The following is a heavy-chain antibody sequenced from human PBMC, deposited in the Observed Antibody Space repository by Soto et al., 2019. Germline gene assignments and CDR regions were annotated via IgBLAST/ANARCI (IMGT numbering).Heavy chain of an antibody. CDR1: GFTFSSYS. CDR3: ARDPVKRGIPPYFDY. Sequence: PGGSLRLSCVGSGFTFSSYSMNWVRQAPGKGLEWLSYIGGTSGTKYYADSVKGRFTISRDNAKNLLYLQMDSLSDEDTAVYYCARDPVKRGIPPYFDYWGLGTLVTVSS. J-gene: IGHJ4*02. D-gene: IGHD2-2*02. V-gene: IGHV3-48*02. CDR2: IGGTSGTK.